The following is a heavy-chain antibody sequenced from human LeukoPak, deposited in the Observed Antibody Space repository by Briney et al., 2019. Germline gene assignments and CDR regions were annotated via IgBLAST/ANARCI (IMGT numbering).Heavy chain of an antibody. J-gene: IGHJ6*02. Sequence: GGSLRLSCAASGFTFNSYAMHWVRQAPGKGLEWVTFISYDGSNKYCADSVKGRFTISRDNSKNTLYLQMNSLRAEDTAVYYCARVPNTYYYYGMDVWGQGTTVTVSS. CDR1: GFTFNSYA. D-gene: IGHD2-8*01. CDR2: ISYDGSNK. V-gene: IGHV3-30-3*01. CDR3: ARVPNTYYYYGMDV.